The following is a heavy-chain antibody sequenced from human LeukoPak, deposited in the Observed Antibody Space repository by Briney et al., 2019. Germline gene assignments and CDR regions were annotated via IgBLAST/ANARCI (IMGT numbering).Heavy chain of an antibody. J-gene: IGHJ6*03. CDR1: GLTFKSYC. D-gene: IGHD4-11*01. CDR3: AKGIGNYADYYYMDL. V-gene: IGHV3-30*02. CDR2: LRHDGSNN. Sequence: SGGSLRLSCAASGLTFKSYCMHWLRQAPGKGLEWVAFLRHDGSNNYYADSLKGRFTISRDNSKNTLYMQMNSLRAGDTAVYYCAKGIGNYADYYYMDLWGKGTTVTVSS.